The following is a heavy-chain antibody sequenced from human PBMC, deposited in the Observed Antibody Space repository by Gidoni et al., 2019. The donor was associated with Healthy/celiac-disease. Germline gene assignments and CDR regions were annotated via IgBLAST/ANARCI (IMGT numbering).Heavy chain of an antibody. D-gene: IGHD2-2*01. CDR2: ISYDGSNK. CDR1: GFTFSSYG. J-gene: IGHJ4*02. Sequence: QVQLVESGGGVVQPGRSLRLSCAASGFTFSSYGMHWVRQAPGKGLEWLAVISYDGSNKYYADSVKGRFTISRDNSKNTLYLQMNSLRAEDTAVYYCAKAGGYCSSTSCYVPFDYWGQGTLVTVSS. CDR3: AKAGGYCSSTSCYVPFDY. V-gene: IGHV3-30*18.